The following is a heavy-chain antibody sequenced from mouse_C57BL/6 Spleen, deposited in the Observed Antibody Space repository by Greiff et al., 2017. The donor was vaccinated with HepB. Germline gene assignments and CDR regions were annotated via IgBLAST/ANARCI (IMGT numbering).Heavy chain of an antibody. Sequence: VQLQQSGAELVKPGASVKLSCKASGYTFTEYTIHWVKQRSGQGLEWIGWFYPGSGSIKYNEKFKDKATLTADKSSSTVYMELSRLTSEDSAVYFSARHEGNDYDSYYYAMDYWGQGTSVTVSS. D-gene: IGHD2-4*01. CDR3: ARHEGNDYDSYYYAMDY. V-gene: IGHV1-62-2*01. CDR1: GYTFTEYT. CDR2: FYPGSGSI. J-gene: IGHJ4*01.